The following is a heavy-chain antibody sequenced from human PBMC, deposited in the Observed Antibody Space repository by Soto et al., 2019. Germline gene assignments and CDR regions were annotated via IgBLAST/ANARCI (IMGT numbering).Heavy chain of an antibody. D-gene: IGHD5-18*01. V-gene: IGHV4-34*01. CDR1: GGSFSGYY. CDR3: ARVRDRADTAMVDCDY. CDR2: INHSGST. J-gene: IGHJ4*02. Sequence: SETLSLTCAVYGGSFSGYYWSWIRQPPGKGLEWIGEINHSGSTNYNPSLKSRVTISVDTSKNQFSLKLSSVTAADTAVYYCARVRDRADTAMVDCDYWGQGTLVTVSS.